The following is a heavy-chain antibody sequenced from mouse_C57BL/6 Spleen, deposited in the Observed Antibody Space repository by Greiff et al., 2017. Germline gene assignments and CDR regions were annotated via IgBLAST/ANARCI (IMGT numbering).Heavy chain of an antibody. V-gene: IGHV1-82*01. Sequence: LQESGPELVKPGASVKISCKASGYAFSSSWMNWVKQRPGKGLEWIGRIYPGDGDTNYNGKFKGKATLTADKSSSTAYMQLSSLTSEDSAVYFCARGDYGTTFAYWGQGTLVTVSA. J-gene: IGHJ3*01. D-gene: IGHD1-1*01. CDR3: ARGDYGTTFAY. CDR1: GYAFSSSW. CDR2: IYPGDGDT.